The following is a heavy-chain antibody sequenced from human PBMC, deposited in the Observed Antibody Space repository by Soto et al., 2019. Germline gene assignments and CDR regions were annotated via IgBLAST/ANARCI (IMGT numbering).Heavy chain of an antibody. CDR2: ISDDGSNK. CDR3: ARGTDY. CDR1: GFTFSMYF. Sequence: QVQLVESGGGVVQPGTSLRLSCAASGFTFSMYFMHWVRRAPDKGLEWVAVISDDGSNKYYADSVKGRFTISRDNSKNTLFLQMDSLRAEDTAVYYCARGTDYWGLGTLVTVSS. V-gene: IGHV3-30-3*01. J-gene: IGHJ4*02. D-gene: IGHD1-1*01.